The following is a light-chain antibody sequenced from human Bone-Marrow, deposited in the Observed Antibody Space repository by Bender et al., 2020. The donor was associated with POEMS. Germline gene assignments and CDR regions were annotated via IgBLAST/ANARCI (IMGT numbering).Light chain of an antibody. Sequence: QSVLTQPPSVSGTPGQRVTISCSGSGSNIGGYPVNWYQQLPGTAPRLLIYTNNERPSGVPDRFSGSKSGNTASLTISGLQPEDEADYYCNSYTTSTSLEAVFGGGTKLTVL. CDR3: NSYTTSTSLEAV. J-gene: IGLJ3*02. CDR2: TNN. V-gene: IGLV1-44*01. CDR1: GSNIGGYP.